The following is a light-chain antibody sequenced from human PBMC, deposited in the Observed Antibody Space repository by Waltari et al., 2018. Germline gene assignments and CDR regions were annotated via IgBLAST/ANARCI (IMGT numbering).Light chain of an antibody. Sequence: EIVLTQSPLTLSLSPGERATLPCRASQSVSSYLAWYQQKPGQAPRLLIYDASNRATGIPARFSGSGSGTDFTLTISSLEPEDFAVYYCQQRSNWPLTFGGGTKVEIK. V-gene: IGKV3-11*01. CDR2: DAS. CDR1: QSVSSY. J-gene: IGKJ4*01. CDR3: QQRSNWPLT.